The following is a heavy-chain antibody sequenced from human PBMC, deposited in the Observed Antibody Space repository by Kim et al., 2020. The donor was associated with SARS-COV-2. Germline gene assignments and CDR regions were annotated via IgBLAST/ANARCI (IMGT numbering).Heavy chain of an antibody. Sequence: GGSLRLSCAASGFTLSSYAMHWVRQAPGKGLEWVAVISYDGSNKYYADSVKGRFTISRDNSKNTLYLQMNSLRAEDTAVYYCARDGYATAPYYYYYYMDV. CDR2: ISYDGSNK. CDR3: ARDGYATAPYYYYYYMDV. V-gene: IGHV3-30-3*01. D-gene: IGHD2-8*01. CDR1: GFTLSSYA. J-gene: IGHJ6*03.